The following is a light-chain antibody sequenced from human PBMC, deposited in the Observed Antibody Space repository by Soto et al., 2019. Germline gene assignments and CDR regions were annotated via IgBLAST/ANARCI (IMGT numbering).Light chain of an antibody. J-gene: IGKJ1*01. CDR1: QSVSSN. V-gene: IGKV3-15*01. Sequence: EIMMTQSPATLSVSPGERATLSCRASQSVSSNLAWYQQKPGQAPRLLIYGASTRATGIPARFSGSGSGTEFTLTISSLQSEDFAVYYCQQYNNGPPSTFGQGTKVDIK. CDR3: QQYNNGPPST. CDR2: GAS.